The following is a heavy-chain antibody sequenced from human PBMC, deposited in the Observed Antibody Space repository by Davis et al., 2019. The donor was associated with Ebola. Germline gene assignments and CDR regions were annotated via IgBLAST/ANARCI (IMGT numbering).Heavy chain of an antibody. CDR2: IKQDGSEK. D-gene: IGHD2-2*01. V-gene: IGHV3-7*03. J-gene: IGHJ6*03. Sequence: PGGSLRLSCAASGFRFSSYWMTWVRQAPGKGLEWVANIKQDGSEKYYVDSVKGRFTISRDSARNSVSLQMNSLRAEDTSVYYCGRAGDCSGTNCFFYEFYMDVWGKGTTVAVSS. CDR1: GFRFSSYW. CDR3: GRAGDCSGTNCFFYEFYMDV.